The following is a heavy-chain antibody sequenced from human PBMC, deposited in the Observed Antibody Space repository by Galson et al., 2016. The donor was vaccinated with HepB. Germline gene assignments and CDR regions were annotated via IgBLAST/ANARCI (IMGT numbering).Heavy chain of an antibody. J-gene: IGHJ3*02. CDR3: ALKWELRGEIGAFGI. D-gene: IGHD1-26*01. V-gene: IGHV2-26*01. CDR1: GFSLRNGGMG. Sequence: PALVKPTQTLTLTCTVSGFSLRNGGMGVSWIRQPPGKALEWLGHIFSNDEKSYSTPLRSRLTISKDTSKSQVVLTMTNMDPVDTATYYCALKWELRGEIGAFGIWGQARMVIVSS. CDR2: IFSNDEK.